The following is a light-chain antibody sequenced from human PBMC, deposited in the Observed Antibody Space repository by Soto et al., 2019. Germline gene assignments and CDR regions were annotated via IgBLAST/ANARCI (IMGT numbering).Light chain of an antibody. CDR1: QGISTY. Sequence: DIQMTQSPSSLSASVGDIVTITFRSSQGISTYLNWYQQKPGKAPKILIYAASSLQSGVPSGFSGSGSETDFTLTISSLHPEDFATYSCQQSYRTTWTFGQGTKVDIK. CDR2: AAS. J-gene: IGKJ1*01. CDR3: QQSYRTTWT. V-gene: IGKV1-39*01.